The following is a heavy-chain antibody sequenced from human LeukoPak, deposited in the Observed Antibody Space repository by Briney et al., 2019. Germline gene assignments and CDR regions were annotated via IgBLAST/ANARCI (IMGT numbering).Heavy chain of an antibody. V-gene: IGHV1-2*02. Sequence: ASVKVSCKASGYTFTGYYMHRVRQAPGQGLEWMGWINANSGGTNYAQKFQGRVTMTRDTSISTAYMELSRLRSDDTAVYYCARSSRYDIWTGYPYWGQGTLVTVSP. D-gene: IGHD3-9*01. CDR3: ARSSRYDIWTGYPY. CDR2: INANSGGT. CDR1: GYTFTGYY. J-gene: IGHJ4*02.